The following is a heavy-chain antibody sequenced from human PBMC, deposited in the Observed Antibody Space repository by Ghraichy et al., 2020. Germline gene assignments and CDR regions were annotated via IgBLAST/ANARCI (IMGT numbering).Heavy chain of an antibody. CDR2: IRSKAYGGTT. J-gene: IGHJ4*02. CDR1: GFTFGDYA. Sequence: GESLNISCTASGFTFGDYAMSWFRQAPGKGLEWVGFIRSKAYGGTTEYAASMKGRFTISRDDSKSIAYLQMNSLKTEDTAVYYCTRDFLRSPMYNWNYEDYWGQGTLVTVSS. V-gene: IGHV3-49*03. CDR3: TRDFLRSPMYNWNYEDY. D-gene: IGHD1-7*01.